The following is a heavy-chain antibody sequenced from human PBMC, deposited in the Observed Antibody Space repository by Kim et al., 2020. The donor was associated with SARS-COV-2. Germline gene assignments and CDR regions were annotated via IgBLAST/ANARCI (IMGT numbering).Heavy chain of an antibody. J-gene: IGHJ4*02. V-gene: IGHV3-13*01. CDR3: ARAHYDSSGYRSFFDY. CDR1: GFTFSSYD. Sequence: GGSLRLSCAASGFTFSSYDMHWVRQATGKGLEWVSVIGTAGDTYYPGSVKGRITISRENAKNSLYLQMNSLRVGDTAVYYCARAHYDSSGYRSFFDYWGQGTLVTVSS. CDR2: IGTAGDT. D-gene: IGHD3-22*01.